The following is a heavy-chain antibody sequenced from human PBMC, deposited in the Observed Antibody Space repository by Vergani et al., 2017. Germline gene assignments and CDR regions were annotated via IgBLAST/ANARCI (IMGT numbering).Heavy chain of an antibody. Sequence: EVQLVESGGGLVQPGGSLRLSCAASGFTFSSYSMHWVRQAPGKGLEWVSYISCSSSTINYADSVKGRFTISRDNAKNSLYLQMNSLRADDTALYYCAREGRSGSYYGGLRYYGMDVWGQGTTVTVSS. D-gene: IGHD1-26*01. J-gene: IGHJ6*02. CDR3: AREGRSGSYYGGLRYYGMDV. V-gene: IGHV3-48*01. CDR1: GFTFSSYS. CDR2: ISCSSSTI.